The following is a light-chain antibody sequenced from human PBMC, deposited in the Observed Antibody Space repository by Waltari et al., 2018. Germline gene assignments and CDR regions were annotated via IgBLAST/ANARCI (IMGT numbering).Light chain of an antibody. J-gene: IGKJ2*01. CDR1: EDVRSS. CDR3: QQYHNVPQT. V-gene: IGKV1-NL1*01. Sequence: DIQMTQSPSSLSASVGDTVTITCRASEDVRSSLAWNQQKPGQAPTLLLHSTSTLASGVPSRFSGTGSGTEYTLTITSLQPEDFATYYCQQYHNVPQTFGQGTKLEIK. CDR2: STS.